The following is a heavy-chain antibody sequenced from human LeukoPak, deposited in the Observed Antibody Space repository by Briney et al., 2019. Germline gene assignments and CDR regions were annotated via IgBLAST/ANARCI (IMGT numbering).Heavy chain of an antibody. D-gene: IGHD3-22*01. CDR3: ARETYYDCTGSFDY. CDR2: ISGSGGST. Sequence: GGSLRLSCAASGFIFTTYAMSWVRQAPGKGLEWVSGISGSGGSTYYADSVKGRFTISRDTSKSTLYLQMTSLRADDTAVYYCARETYYDCTGSFDYWGQGILVTVSS. CDR1: GFIFTTYA. V-gene: IGHV3-23*01. J-gene: IGHJ4*02.